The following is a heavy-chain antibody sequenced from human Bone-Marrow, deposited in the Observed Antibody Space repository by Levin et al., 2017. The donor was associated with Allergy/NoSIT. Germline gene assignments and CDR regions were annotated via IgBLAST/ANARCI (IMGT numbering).Heavy chain of an antibody. CDR3: ARLGISGSSNWFDP. D-gene: IGHD3-22*01. V-gene: IGHV3-7*01. Sequence: LSLTCAASGFSFSSYLMSWVRQAPGKGLEWVVNIKQDGSVIYFVDSVKGRFTISRDNAKNSLYLQMNSLRAEDTAVYYCARLGISGSSNWFDPWGQGTLVTVST. CDR2: IKQDGSVI. J-gene: IGHJ5*02. CDR1: GFSFSSYL.